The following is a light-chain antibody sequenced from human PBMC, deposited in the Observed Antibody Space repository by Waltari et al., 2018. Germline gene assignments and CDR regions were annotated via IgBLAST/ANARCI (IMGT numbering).Light chain of an antibody. Sequence: QSALTQPASVSGSPGPSITISCTGTIRDFGSYNLLSWYQQHPGKAPKLMICEGSKRPSGVSNRFSGSKSGNTASLTISGLQAEDEADYYCCSYAGSRTFVVFGGGTKLTVL. CDR1: IRDFGSYNL. V-gene: IGLV2-23*03. J-gene: IGLJ3*02. CDR3: CSYAGSRTFVV. CDR2: EGS.